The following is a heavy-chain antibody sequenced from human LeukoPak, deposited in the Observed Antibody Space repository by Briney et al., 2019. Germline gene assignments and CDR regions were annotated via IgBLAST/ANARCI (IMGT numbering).Heavy chain of an antibody. J-gene: IGHJ5*02. Sequence: PSQTLSLTCTVSGGSISSGGYYWSWIRQHPGKGLEWIGYIYYSGSTYYNPSLKSRVTISVDTSKNQFSLKLSSVTAADTAVYYCARLHRVSSSAWFDPWGQGILVTVSS. D-gene: IGHD6-6*01. V-gene: IGHV4-31*03. CDR3: ARLHRVSSSAWFDP. CDR2: IYYSGST. CDR1: GGSISSGGYY.